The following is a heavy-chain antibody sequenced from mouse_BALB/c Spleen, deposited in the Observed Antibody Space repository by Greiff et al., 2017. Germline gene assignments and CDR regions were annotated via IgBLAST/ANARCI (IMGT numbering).Heavy chain of an antibody. Sequence: VQLQQSGPELVKPGASVKISCKASGYAFSSSWMNWVKQRPGQGLEWIGRIYPGDGDTNYNGKFKGKATLTADKSSSTAYMQLSSLTSVDSAVYFCARITTGSLDYWGQGTTLTVSS. CDR3: ARITTGSLDY. V-gene: IGHV1-82*01. CDR1: GYAFSSSW. J-gene: IGHJ2*01. CDR2: IYPGDGDT. D-gene: IGHD1-1*01.